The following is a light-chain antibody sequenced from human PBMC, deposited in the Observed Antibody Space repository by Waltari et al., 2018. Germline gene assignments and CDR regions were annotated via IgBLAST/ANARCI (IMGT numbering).Light chain of an antibody. V-gene: IGKV1-5*03. J-gene: IGKJ2*01. Sequence: MTQSPSTLSASVGDRVTITCRASQSISSWLAWYQQKPGKAPKLLIYKASSLESGVPSRFSGSGSGTEFTLTISSLQPDDFATYYCQQYNSYPYTFGQGTKVEIK. CDR3: QQYNSYPYT. CDR2: KAS. CDR1: QSISSW.